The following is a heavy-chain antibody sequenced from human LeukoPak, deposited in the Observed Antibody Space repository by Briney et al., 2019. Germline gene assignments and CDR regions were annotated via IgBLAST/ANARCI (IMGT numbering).Heavy chain of an antibody. CDR3: ARGDPHADL. J-gene: IGHJ5*02. CDR1: GFDLNTYE. CDR2: ITISGHTK. V-gene: IGHV3-48*03. Sequence: GGSLRLSCAASGFDLNTYEMNWVRQAPGKGLEWIADITISGHTKNYADSVKGRFTISRDNAGPALSLQMNSLRVEDTGVYYCARGDPHADLWGQGTLVTVSS.